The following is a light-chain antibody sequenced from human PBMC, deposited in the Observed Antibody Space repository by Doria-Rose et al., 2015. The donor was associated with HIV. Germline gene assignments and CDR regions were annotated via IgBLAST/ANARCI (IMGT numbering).Light chain of an antibody. J-gene: IGKJ2*01. Sequence: MTQSPLSLPVTPGQPASISCRSSQSLLRTIGYNYLDWYLQEPGQSPQLLIYLGSNRASGVPDRFSGSGSGTDSTLKISRVEAEDVGVYYCMQALQTPYTFGQGTKLEIK. CDR3: MQALQTPYT. V-gene: IGKV2-28*01. CDR1: QSLLRTIGYNY. CDR2: LGS.